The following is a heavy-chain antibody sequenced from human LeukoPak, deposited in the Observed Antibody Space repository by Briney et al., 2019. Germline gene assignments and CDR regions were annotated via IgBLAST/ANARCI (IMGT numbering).Heavy chain of an antibody. CDR1: GYTLTELS. CDR3: AMELLRLPYFYNWFDP. CDR2: FDPEDGET. D-gene: IGHD2/OR15-2a*01. Sequence: ASVKVFCKVSGYTLTELSMHWVRQAPGKGLEWMGGFDPEDGETIYAQKFQGRVTMTEDTSTDTAYMELSSLRSEDTAVYYCAMELLRLPYFYNWFDPWGQGTLVTVSS. J-gene: IGHJ5*02. V-gene: IGHV1-24*01.